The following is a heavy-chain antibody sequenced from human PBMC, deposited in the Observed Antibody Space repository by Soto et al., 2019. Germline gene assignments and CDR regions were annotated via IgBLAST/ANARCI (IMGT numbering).Heavy chain of an antibody. Sequence: RGESLKISCKGSGYSFTSYWIGRVRQMPGKGLEWMGIIYPGDSDTRYSPSFQGQVTISADKSISTAYLQWSSLKASDTAMYYCARHQADCSSTSCYQDYYYYYMDVWGKGTTVTVSS. CDR3: ARHQADCSSTSCYQDYYYYYMDV. V-gene: IGHV5-51*01. D-gene: IGHD2-2*01. CDR2: IYPGDSDT. CDR1: GYSFTSYW. J-gene: IGHJ6*03.